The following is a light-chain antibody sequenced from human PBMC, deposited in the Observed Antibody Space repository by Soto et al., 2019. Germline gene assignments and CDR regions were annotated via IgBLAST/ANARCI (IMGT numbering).Light chain of an antibody. CDR3: QQRSDWPIT. CDR2: GAS. Sequence: EIVLTQSPATLSLSPGERATLSCRASQSVASYLAWYQQKAGQAPSLLIHGASNRAPGIPARFSDSGSGTDFTLTISSLEPEDFAVYYCQQRSDWPITFGQGTRLEIK. J-gene: IGKJ5*01. V-gene: IGKV3-11*01. CDR1: QSVASY.